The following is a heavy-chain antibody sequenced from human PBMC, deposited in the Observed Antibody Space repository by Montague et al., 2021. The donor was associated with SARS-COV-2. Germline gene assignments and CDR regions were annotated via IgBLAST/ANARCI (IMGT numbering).Heavy chain of an antibody. CDR1: GVSFSDYY. D-gene: IGHD3-22*01. CDR2: INHRGTS. Sequence: SETLSLTCAVYGVSFSDYYWSWIRQPPGKGLEWIGEINHRGTSNYNPSLKSRVSISVDTSKNQFSLYLSSVTAADTAVYYCARGRQHFNMIVVVMTGGEYYFDYWGQGTLVTVSS. J-gene: IGHJ4*02. V-gene: IGHV4-34*01. CDR3: ARGRQHFNMIVVVMTGGEYYFDY.